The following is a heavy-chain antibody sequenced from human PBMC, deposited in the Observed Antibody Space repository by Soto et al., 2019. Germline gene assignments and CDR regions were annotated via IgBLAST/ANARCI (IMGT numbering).Heavy chain of an antibody. CDR3: ARMATFGSLNWFDP. D-gene: IGHD3-16*01. Sequence: QVHLVQSGAEVREPGASVKVSCKASGYSFTNNDVSWVRQATGQGLEWMGWMNPGSGDTGYAQKFQGRVTMTRDISTATAYMELSSLRSDDTATYYCARMATFGSLNWFDPWGQGTLVIVSS. J-gene: IGHJ5*02. CDR1: GYSFTNND. V-gene: IGHV1-8*01. CDR2: MNPGSGDT.